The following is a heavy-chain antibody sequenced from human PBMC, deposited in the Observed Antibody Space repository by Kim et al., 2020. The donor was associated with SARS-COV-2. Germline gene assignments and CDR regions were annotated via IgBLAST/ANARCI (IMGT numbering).Heavy chain of an antibody. Sequence: SETLSLTCTVSGGSISSSGYYWGWIRQPPGKGLEWIGSIYYSGSTYDNPSLKSRVTISVDTSKNQLSLKLSSVTAADTAVYYCARHSLRFLEWANWFDPWGQGTLVTVSS. D-gene: IGHD3-3*01. CDR1: GGSISSSGYY. CDR2: IYYSGST. V-gene: IGHV4-39*01. J-gene: IGHJ5*02. CDR3: ARHSLRFLEWANWFDP.